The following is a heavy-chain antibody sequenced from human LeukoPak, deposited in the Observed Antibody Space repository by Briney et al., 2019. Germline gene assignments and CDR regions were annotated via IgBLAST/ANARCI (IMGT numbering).Heavy chain of an antibody. Sequence: GGSLTLSCAASGFTLSSYVMHWVRQAPGKGLEWVAIISYDGSNEYYADSVKGRFTISRDNGKNSLYLQMNSPRVEDTAVYYCAKLAKYFYGAETFYFFEHWGQGTPVTASS. J-gene: IGHJ4*02. CDR1: GFTLSSYV. D-gene: IGHD3-10*01. CDR2: ISYDGSNE. CDR3: AKLAKYFYGAETFYFFEH. V-gene: IGHV3-30*04.